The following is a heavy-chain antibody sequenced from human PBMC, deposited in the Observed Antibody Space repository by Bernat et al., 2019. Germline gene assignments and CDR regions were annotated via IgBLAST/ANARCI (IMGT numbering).Heavy chain of an antibody. D-gene: IGHD5-18*01. CDR1: GFTVSSNY. V-gene: IGHV3-66*01. Sequence: EVQLVESGGGLVQPGGSLRLSCAASGFTVSSNYMSWVRQAPGKGLEWVSVIYSGGSTYYADSVKGRFTISRDNSKNTLYLQMNSLRAEDTAVYYCARASSGYSYGFGVIDYWGQGTLVTVS. CDR2: IYSGGST. CDR3: ARASSGYSYGFGVIDY. J-gene: IGHJ4*02.